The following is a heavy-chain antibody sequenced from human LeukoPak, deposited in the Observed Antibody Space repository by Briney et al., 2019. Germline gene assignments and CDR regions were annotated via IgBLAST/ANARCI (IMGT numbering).Heavy chain of an antibody. J-gene: IGHJ4*02. CDR1: GFTFSSYS. CDR3: ARVASMVTRYFDY. Sequence: PGGSLRLSCAASGFTFSSYSMNWVRQAPGKGLEWVSYISSSSSTIYYADSVKGRFTISRDNAKNSLYLQMNSLRAEDTAVYYCARVASMVTRYFDYWGQGTLVTVSS. D-gene: IGHD4-17*01. CDR2: ISSSSSTI. V-gene: IGHV3-48*01.